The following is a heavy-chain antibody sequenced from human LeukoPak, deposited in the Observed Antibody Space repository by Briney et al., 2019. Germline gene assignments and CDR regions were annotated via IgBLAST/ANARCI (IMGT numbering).Heavy chain of an antibody. D-gene: IGHD6-13*01. CDR1: GGSISSGGYS. Sequence: SETLSLTCAVSGGSISSGGYSWSWIRQPPGKGLEWIGYIYHSGSTYYNPSLKSRVTISVDTSKNQFSLKLSSVTAADTAVYHCARAGSSWRPGGGPFDYWGQGTLVTVSS. CDR2: IYHSGST. J-gene: IGHJ4*02. V-gene: IGHV4-30-2*01. CDR3: ARAGSSWRPGGGPFDY.